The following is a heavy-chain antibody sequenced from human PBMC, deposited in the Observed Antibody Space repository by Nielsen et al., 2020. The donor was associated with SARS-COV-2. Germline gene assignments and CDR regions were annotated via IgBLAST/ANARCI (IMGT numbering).Heavy chain of an antibody. J-gene: IGHJ4*02. CDR3: ARERVSGTLEY. CDR1: GGSFSAYY. CDR2: INHSGDT. D-gene: IGHD6-19*01. V-gene: IGHV4-34*01. Sequence: SETLSLTCAVSGGSFSAYYWSWIRQPPGKGLEWIGEINHSGDTNNNPSLRSRVTVSRDTSKNQFSLKLSSVTAADTAVYYCARERVSGTLEYWGQGSLVTVSS.